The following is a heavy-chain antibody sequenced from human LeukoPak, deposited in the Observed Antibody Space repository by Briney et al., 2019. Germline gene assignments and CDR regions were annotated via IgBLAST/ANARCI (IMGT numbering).Heavy chain of an antibody. V-gene: IGHV4-59*01. Sequence: SETLSLTCTVSGAYINSYYWSWIRQPPGEGLEWIGYIYYSGTTNYNPSLKSRVTISVDTSKNQFSLKLTSVTAADTAVYYCARRDYYDSSGYYGDAFDIWGQGTMVTVSS. J-gene: IGHJ3*02. CDR3: ARRDYYDSSGYYGDAFDI. CDR2: IYYSGTT. CDR1: GAYINSYY. D-gene: IGHD3-22*01.